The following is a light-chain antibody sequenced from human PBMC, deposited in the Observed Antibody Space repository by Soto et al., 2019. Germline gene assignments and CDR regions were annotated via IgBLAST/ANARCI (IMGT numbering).Light chain of an antibody. J-gene: IGLJ1*01. CDR2: EGG. CDR3: CSYKGTTTYV. Sequence: QSALTQPASVSGSPGQSITISCTGTSSDVGSYNLVSWYQQLPGQAPKLLIYEGGKRPSGVSNRFSDSNSGKTASLTISGLQAEDEADYYCCSYKGTTTYVFGTGTKVTVL. V-gene: IGLV2-23*01. CDR1: SSDVGSYNL.